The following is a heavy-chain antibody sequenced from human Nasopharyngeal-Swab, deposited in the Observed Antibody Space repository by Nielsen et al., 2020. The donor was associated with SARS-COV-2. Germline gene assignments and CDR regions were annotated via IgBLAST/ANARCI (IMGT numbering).Heavy chain of an antibody. J-gene: IGHJ4*02. CDR3: AKDQGPLDY. V-gene: IGHV3-23*01. CDR1: GFTFSNYA. CDR2: INSGGST. Sequence: GGSLRLSCAASGFTFSNYAMGWVRQAPGKGLEWVSAINSGGSTYDADSVKGRFTISRDNSKNTLYLQMNSLRAEDTAVYYCAKDQGPLDYWGQGTLVTVSS.